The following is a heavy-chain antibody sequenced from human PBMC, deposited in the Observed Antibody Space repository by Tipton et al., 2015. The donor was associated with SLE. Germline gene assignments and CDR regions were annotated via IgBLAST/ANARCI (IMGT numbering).Heavy chain of an antibody. CDR3: AREGCSGGSCPRDYYYYMDV. CDR2: INHSGST. Sequence: TLSLTCTVSGGSISSGGYYWSWIRQPPGKGLEWIGEINHSGSTNYNPSLKSRVTISVDTSKNQFSLKLSSVTAADTAVYYCAREGCSGGSCPRDYYYYMDVWGKGTTVTVSS. CDR1: GGSISSGGYY. J-gene: IGHJ6*03. D-gene: IGHD2-15*01. V-gene: IGHV4-39*07.